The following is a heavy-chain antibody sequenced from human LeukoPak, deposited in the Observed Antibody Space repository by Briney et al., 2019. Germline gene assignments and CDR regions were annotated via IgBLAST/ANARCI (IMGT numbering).Heavy chain of an antibody. CDR3: ARGQGITIFGVVKVFDY. J-gene: IGHJ4*02. V-gene: IGHV1-2*02. CDR2: INPNSGGT. Sequence: GASVKVSCKASGYTFTSYGISWVRQAPGQGLEWMGWINPNSGGTNYAQKFQGRVTMTRDTSISTAYMELSRLRSDDTAVYYCARGQGITIFGVVKVFDYWGQGTLVTVSS. D-gene: IGHD3-3*01. CDR1: GYTFTSYG.